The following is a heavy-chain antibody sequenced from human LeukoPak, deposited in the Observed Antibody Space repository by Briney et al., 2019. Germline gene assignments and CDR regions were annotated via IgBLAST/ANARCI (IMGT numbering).Heavy chain of an antibody. CDR3: ARDPTSYDYVWGSSSDY. D-gene: IGHD3-16*01. CDR1: GFTVSSNY. V-gene: IGHV3-66*01. CDR2: IYSGGST. J-gene: IGHJ4*02. Sequence: GGSLRLSCAASGFTVSSNYMSWVRQAPGKGLEWVSVIYSGGSTYYADSVKGRFTISRDNSKNTLYLQMNSLRAEDTAVYYCARDPTSYDYVWGSSSDYWGQGTLVTVSS.